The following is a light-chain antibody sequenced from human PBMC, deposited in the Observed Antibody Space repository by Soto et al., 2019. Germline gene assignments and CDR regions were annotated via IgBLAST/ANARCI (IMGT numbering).Light chain of an antibody. Sequence: QSVLTQPASVSGSPGQSITISCTGTSSDVGTYNFVSWYQQHPGEVPKIMIYEDSKRPSGVSTRFSGSKSGNRASLTISGLQAEDEADYYCCSYAGGSTWVFGGGTQLTVL. J-gene: IGLJ3*02. CDR3: CSYAGGSTWV. CDR2: EDS. CDR1: SSDVGTYNF. V-gene: IGLV2-23*01.